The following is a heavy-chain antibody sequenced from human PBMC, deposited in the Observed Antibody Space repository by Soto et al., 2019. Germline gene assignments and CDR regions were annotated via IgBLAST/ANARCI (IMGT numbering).Heavy chain of an antibody. V-gene: IGHV4-31*03. CDR2: IYYSGST. Sequence: SETLSLTSTVSGGSISSGGYYWSWIRQHPGKGLEWIGYIYYSGSTYYNPSLKSRVTISVDTSKNQFSLKLSSVTAADTAVYYCAGHFAVPFSGARIDYWGQGTLVTVSS. CDR3: AGHFAVPFSGARIDY. CDR1: GGSISSGGYY. D-gene: IGHD3-3*01. J-gene: IGHJ4*02.